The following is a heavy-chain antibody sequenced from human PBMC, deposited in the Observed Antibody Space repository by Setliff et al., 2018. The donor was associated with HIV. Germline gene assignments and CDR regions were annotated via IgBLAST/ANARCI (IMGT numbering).Heavy chain of an antibody. CDR3: ARDPIYCGGDCYGDY. CDR1: GFSITRSYY. CDR2: IYHDGTT. J-gene: IGHJ4*02. V-gene: IGHV4-38-2*02. D-gene: IGHD2-21*02. Sequence: SETLSLTCTVSGFSITRSYYWGWMRQPPGKGLEWIGSIYHDGTTHYNPSLKSRVTLSVDTSKNQFSLNMSSVTAADTAVYYCARDPIYCGGDCYGDYWGQGTLVTVSS.